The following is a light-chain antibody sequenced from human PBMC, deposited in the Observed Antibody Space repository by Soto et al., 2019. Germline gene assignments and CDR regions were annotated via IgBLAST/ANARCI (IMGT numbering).Light chain of an antibody. V-gene: IGKV1D-13*01. CDR3: QQFNDYPPA. CDR2: DAS. Sequence: IQLTQSPSSLSASAGDRVTITCRASQGIRSALAWYQQKPGKAPKLLIYDASSLQSGVPSRFSGSGSDPDFTLTISGLQPEDVATYYCQQFNDYPPAFGQGTRLEIK. J-gene: IGKJ5*01. CDR1: QGIRSA.